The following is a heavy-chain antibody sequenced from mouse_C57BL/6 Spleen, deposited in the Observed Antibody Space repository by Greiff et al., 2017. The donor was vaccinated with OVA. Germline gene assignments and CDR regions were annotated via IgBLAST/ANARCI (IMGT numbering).Heavy chain of an antibody. CDR3: TTGYYGHDV. J-gene: IGHJ1*03. D-gene: IGHD1-1*01. CDR2: IDPENGDT. CDR1: GFNIKDDY. V-gene: IGHV14-4*01. Sequence: EVKLQESGAELVRPGASVKLSCTASGFNIKDDYMHWVKQRPEQGLEWIGWIDPENGDTEYASKFQGKATITADTSSNTAYLQLSSLTSEDTAVYYCTTGYYGHDVWGTGTTVTVSS.